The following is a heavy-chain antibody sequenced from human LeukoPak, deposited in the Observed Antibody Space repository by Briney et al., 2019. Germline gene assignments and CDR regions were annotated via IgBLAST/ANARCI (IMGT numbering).Heavy chain of an antibody. CDR2: ISYDGSDK. D-gene: IGHD3-22*01. V-gene: IGHV3-30*03. CDR3: ARAKYYYDSSGSNAFDI. Sequence: GGSLRLSCAASGFTFSDYGMHWVRQAPGKGLEWVTFISYDGSDKYYADSVKGRFSISRDNSKNTLYLQMNSLRAEDTAVYYCARAKYYYDSSGSNAFDIWGQGTMVTVSS. CDR1: GFTFSDYG. J-gene: IGHJ3*02.